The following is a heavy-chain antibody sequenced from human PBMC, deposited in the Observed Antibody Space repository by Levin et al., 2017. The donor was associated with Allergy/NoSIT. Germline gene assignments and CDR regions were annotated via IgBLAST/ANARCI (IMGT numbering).Heavy chain of an antibody. D-gene: IGHD6-19*01. CDR3: ARGGRGYSSGWDSQAWGNSDAFDI. CDR1: GFTFSSYA. V-gene: IGHV3-30-3*01. J-gene: IGHJ3*02. CDR2: ISYDGSNK. Sequence: GESLKISCAASGFTFSSYAMHWVRQAPGKGLEWVAVISYDGSNKYYADSVKGRFTISRDNSKNTLYLQMNSLRAEDTAVYYCARGGRGYSSGWDSQAWGNSDAFDIWGQGTMVTVSS.